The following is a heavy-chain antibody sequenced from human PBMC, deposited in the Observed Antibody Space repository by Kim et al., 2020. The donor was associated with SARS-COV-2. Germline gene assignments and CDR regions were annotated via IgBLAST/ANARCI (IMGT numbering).Heavy chain of an antibody. J-gene: IGHJ4*02. CDR3: AGHTGGAYCGGDCFRFDY. Sequence: SETLSLTCTVSGGSISSYYWSWIRQPPGKGLEWIGYTYYSGSTNYNPSLKSRVTISVDTSKNQFSLKLSSVTAADTAVYYCAGHTGGAYCGGDCFRFDYWGQGTLVTVSS. V-gene: IGHV4-59*08. CDR1: GGSISSYY. CDR2: TYYSGST. D-gene: IGHD2-21*02.